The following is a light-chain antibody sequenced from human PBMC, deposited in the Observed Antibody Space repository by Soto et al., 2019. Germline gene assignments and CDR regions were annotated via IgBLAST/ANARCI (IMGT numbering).Light chain of an antibody. CDR2: EVS. CDR3: SSHTTSSTLHV. CDR1: SSDVGGYNY. J-gene: IGLJ1*01. V-gene: IGLV2-14*01. Sequence: QSALTQPASVSGSPGQSITISCTGTSSDVGGYNYVSWYQQHPGKAPKLMIYEVSNRPSGASNRFSGSKSGNTASLTISGLQAEDEADYYCSSHTTSSTLHVFGTGTKLTVL.